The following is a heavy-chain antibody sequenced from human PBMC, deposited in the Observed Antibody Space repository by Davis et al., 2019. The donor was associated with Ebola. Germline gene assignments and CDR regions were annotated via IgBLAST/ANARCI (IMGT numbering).Heavy chain of an antibody. V-gene: IGHV3-33*01. CDR2: IWYDGREN. CDR1: GFDFSRYG. Sequence: GESLKISCAASGFDFSRYGMNWVRQAPGKGLEWEAVIWYDGRENYVDSVKGRFTISRDNAKNSLYLQMNSLRAEDTAVYYCARVRGGYCSTTSCYIRGDYYYGMDVWGQGTTVTVSS. J-gene: IGHJ6*02. CDR3: ARVRGGYCSTTSCYIRGDYYYGMDV. D-gene: IGHD2-2*02.